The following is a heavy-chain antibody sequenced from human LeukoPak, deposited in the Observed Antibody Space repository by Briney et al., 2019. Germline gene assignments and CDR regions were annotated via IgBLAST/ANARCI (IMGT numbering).Heavy chain of an antibody. V-gene: IGHV6-1*01. D-gene: IGHD1-26*01. CDR2: TYYRSKWYN. Sequence: SQTLSLTCAISGDSVSSNSAAWNWIRQSPSRGLEWLGRTYYRSKWYNDYAVSVKSRITINPDTSKNQFSLQLNSVTPEDTAVYYCARGSIVGATFPLRDRHRYYYYYYMDVWGKGTTVTVSS. CDR3: ARGSIVGATFPLRDRHRYYYYYYMDV. J-gene: IGHJ6*03. CDR1: GDSVSSNSAA.